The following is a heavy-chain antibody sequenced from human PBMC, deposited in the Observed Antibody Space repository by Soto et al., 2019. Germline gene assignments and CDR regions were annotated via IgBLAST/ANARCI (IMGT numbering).Heavy chain of an antibody. CDR3: ARVETLLWFGESLWYFDY. D-gene: IGHD3-10*01. V-gene: IGHV4-59*01. Sequence: SETLSLTCTVSGGSISSYYWSWIRQPPGKGLEWIGYIYYSGSTNYNPSLKSRVTISVDTSKNQFSLKLSSVTAADTAVYYCARVETLLWFGESLWYFDYWGQGTLVTVSS. CDR1: GGSISSYY. J-gene: IGHJ4*02. CDR2: IYYSGST.